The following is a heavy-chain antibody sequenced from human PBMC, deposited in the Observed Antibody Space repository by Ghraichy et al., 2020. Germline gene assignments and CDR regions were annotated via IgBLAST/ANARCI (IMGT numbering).Heavy chain of an antibody. Sequence: GGSLRLSCAASGFSFTDYWMHWVRQTPWRGLEWVSHLNTDGTTVNYADSVKGRFTISRDNAKNTVYLQMISLTVEDTAFYYCVRSYKDGLRHFDYWGQGTLVTVSS. CDR2: LNTDGTTV. CDR1: GFSFTDYW. CDR3: VRSYKDGLRHFDY. J-gene: IGHJ4*02. V-gene: IGHV3-74*01. D-gene: IGHD1-14*01.